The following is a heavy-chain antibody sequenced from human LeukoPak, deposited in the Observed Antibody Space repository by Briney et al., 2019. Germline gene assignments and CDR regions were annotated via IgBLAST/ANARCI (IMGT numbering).Heavy chain of an antibody. D-gene: IGHD6-19*01. CDR3: AKDVRAVVGPLDY. V-gene: IGHV3-30*18. CDR1: GFTFSSYG. Sequence: GGSLRLSCAASGFTFSSYGMHWVRQAPGKGLEWVAVISYDGNNKYYADSVKGRFTISRDNSKNTLYLQMNSLRAEDTAMYYCAKDVRAVVGPLDYWGQGTLVTVSS. J-gene: IGHJ4*02. CDR2: ISYDGNNK.